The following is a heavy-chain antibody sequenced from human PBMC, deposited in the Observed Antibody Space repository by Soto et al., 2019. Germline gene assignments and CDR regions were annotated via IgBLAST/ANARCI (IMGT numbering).Heavy chain of an antibody. J-gene: IGHJ3*02. Sequence: QVQLQESGPGLVKPSQTLSLTCTVSGGSISSGDYYWSWIRQPPGKGLEWIGYIYDSGSTYYNPSLNIRVTISVDTSKNQLSPKLSSVTAADTAVYYCARVRHRDAFDIWGQGTMVTVSS. CDR2: IYDSGST. V-gene: IGHV4-30-4*01. CDR1: GGSISSGDYY. CDR3: ARVRHRDAFDI.